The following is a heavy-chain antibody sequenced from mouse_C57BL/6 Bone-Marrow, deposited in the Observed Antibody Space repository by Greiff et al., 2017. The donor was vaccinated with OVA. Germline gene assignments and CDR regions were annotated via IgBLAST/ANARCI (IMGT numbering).Heavy chain of an antibody. V-gene: IGHV2-2*01. CDR1: GFSFTSYG. Sequence: QVQLQQSGPGLVQPSQSLSITCTVSGFSFTSYGVHWVRQSPGKGLEWLGVIWSGGRTDYNAAIISRLSISKDNSKCQVFFKMISLQADDTSIYYCARNGLLRGLDYWGQGTTLTVSS. J-gene: IGHJ2*01. CDR2: IWSGGRT. D-gene: IGHD2-1*01. CDR3: ARNGLLRGLDY.